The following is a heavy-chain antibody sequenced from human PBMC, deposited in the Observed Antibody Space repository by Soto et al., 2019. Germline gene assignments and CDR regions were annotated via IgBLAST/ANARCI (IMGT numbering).Heavy chain of an antibody. V-gene: IGHV3-21*01. J-gene: IGHJ4*02. CDR3: ARAGYCSGGRCYTDY. CDR1: GFTFSSYS. CDR2: ISSSSSYI. Sequence: EVQLVESGGGLVKPGGSLRLSCAASGFTFSSYSMDWVRQAPGKGLEWVSSISSSSSYIYYADSVKGRFTISRDNAKNSLSLQMNSLRAEDTAVYYCARAGYCSGGRCYTDYWGQGTLVTVSS. D-gene: IGHD2-15*01.